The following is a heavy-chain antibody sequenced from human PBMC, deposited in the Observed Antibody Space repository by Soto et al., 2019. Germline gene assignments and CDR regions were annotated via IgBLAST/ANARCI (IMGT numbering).Heavy chain of an antibody. CDR1: GFTFSSYE. CDR3: TKEKSVMYSGYDAFDI. CDR2: ISSSGTI. D-gene: IGHD5-12*01. J-gene: IGHJ3*02. Sequence: RRLSCAASGFTFSSYEMDWVRQAPGKGLEWVAYISSSGTILYGDSVKGRFTISRDNADNSLYLQLNSLTAEDTAVYYCTKEKSVMYSGYDAFDIWGRGTMVTVSS. V-gene: IGHV3-48*03.